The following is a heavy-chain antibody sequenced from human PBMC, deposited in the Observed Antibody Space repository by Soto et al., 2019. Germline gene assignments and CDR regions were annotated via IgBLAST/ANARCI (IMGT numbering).Heavy chain of an antibody. CDR3: ARYDILTGYYYFDY. CDR2: IYYSGST. J-gene: IGHJ4*02. V-gene: IGHV4-31*03. Sequence: QVQLQESGPGLVKPSQTLSLTCTVSGGSISSGGYYWSWIRQHPGKGLEWIGYIYYSGSTYYNQSLKSRVTISVDTSKNQFSLKLSSVTAADTAVYYCARYDILTGYYYFDYWGQGTLVTVSS. CDR1: GGSISSGGYY. D-gene: IGHD3-9*01.